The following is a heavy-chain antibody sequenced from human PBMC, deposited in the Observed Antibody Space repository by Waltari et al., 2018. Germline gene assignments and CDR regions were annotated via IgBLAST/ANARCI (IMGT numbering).Heavy chain of an antibody. CDR2: FGPEDGET. D-gene: IGHD4-17*01. CDR1: GYTLTELS. CDR3: GYGDSNYYGMDV. J-gene: IGHJ6*02. Sequence: QVQLVQSGAEVKKPGASVKVSCQVSGYTLTELSMHCVRQAPGKGLEWMGGFGPEDGETIYAQKFQGRVTMTEDTSTDTAYMELSSLRSEDTAVYYCGYGDSNYYGMDVWGQGTTVTVSS. V-gene: IGHV1-24*01.